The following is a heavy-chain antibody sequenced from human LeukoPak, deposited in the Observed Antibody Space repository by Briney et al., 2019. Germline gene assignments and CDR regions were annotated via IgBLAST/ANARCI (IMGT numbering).Heavy chain of an antibody. CDR3: AKDLGRGIFGVVEYYFDY. V-gene: IGHV3-23*01. J-gene: IGHJ4*02. CDR1: GLTFSSYA. Sequence: GGSLRLSCAASGLTFSSYAMSWVRQAPGKGLEWVSAISGSGGSTYYADSVKGRFTISRDNSKNTLYLQMNSLRAEDTAVYYCAKDLGRGIFGVVEYYFDYWGQGTLVTVSS. CDR2: ISGSGGST. D-gene: IGHD3-3*01.